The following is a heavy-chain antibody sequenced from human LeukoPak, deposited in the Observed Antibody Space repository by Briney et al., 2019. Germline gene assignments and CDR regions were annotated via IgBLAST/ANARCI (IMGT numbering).Heavy chain of an antibody. D-gene: IGHD6-19*01. V-gene: IGHV1-69*04. CDR3: ASDGALAVAGTNDY. J-gene: IGHJ4*02. CDR2: IIPILGIA. Sequence: SVKVSCKASGGTFSSYAISWVRQAPGQGLEWMGRIIPILGIANYARKFQGRVTITADKSTSTAYMELSSLRSEDTAVYYCASDGALAVAGTNDYWGQGTLVTVSS. CDR1: GGTFSSYA.